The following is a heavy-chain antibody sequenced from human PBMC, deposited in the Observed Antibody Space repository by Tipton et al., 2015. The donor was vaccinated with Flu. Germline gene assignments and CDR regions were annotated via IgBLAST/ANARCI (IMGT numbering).Heavy chain of an antibody. Sequence: TLSLTCSVFGDSIGSRYYWAWIRQPPGKGLEWIGNVHQTGSTYYNPSLTSRVIIAVDRPRNQFSLRLTSVAAADTAVYYCARIGSGNSYFFDSWGQGARVTVSS. CDR3: ARIGSGNSYFFDS. V-gene: IGHV4-38-2*01. D-gene: IGHD4-23*01. J-gene: IGHJ4*02. CDR1: GDSIGSRYY. CDR2: VHQTGST.